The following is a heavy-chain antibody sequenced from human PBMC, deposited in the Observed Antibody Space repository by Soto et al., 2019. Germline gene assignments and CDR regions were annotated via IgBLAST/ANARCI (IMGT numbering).Heavy chain of an antibody. V-gene: IGHV4-59*04. Sequence: SXTLSLTCTVSGGSISSYYWSWIRQPPGKGLKWVGYIYYSGSTYYNPSLKSRVTISVDTSKNQFSLKLSSVTAADTAVYYCARHSFTQFDYWGQGTLVTVSS. CDR2: IYYSGST. CDR3: ARHSFTQFDY. J-gene: IGHJ4*02. CDR1: GGSISSYY.